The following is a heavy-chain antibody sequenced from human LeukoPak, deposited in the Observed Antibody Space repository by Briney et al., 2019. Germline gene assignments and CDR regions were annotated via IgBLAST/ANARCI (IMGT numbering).Heavy chain of an antibody. V-gene: IGHV3-20*04. J-gene: IGHJ5*01. Sequence: PGGPLRLACATSGFTFEDHGMSWVRQVPGKRLEWVSVNWRGDVTGYAASVWGRFTISRDNAKNSLYLQMNSLGAEDSALYYCARDGVLYGSGDNWFDSWGQGTLVTVSS. CDR2: NWRGDVT. CDR1: GFTFEDHG. D-gene: IGHD3-10*01. CDR3: ARDGVLYGSGDNWFDS.